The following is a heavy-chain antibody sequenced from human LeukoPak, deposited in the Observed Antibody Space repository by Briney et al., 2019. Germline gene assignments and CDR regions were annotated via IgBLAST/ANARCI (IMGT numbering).Heavy chain of an antibody. CDR1: GFTFDDYA. D-gene: IGHD3-9*01. CDR3: AKGYYDILTGFAPDAFDI. CDR2: ISWNSGSI. Sequence: GGSLRLSCAASGFTFDDYAMHWVRQAPGKGLVWVSGISWNSGSIGYADSVRGRFTISRDNAKNSLYLQMNSLRAEDTALYYCAKGYYDILTGFAPDAFDIWGQGTMVTVSS. J-gene: IGHJ3*02. V-gene: IGHV3-9*01.